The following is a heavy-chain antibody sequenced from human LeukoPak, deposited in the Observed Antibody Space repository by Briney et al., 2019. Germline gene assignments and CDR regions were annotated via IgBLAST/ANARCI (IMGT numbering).Heavy chain of an antibody. Sequence: ASVKVSCKASGYTFTGYYMHWLRQAPGQGLEWMGWINPNSGGTNYAQKFQGRVTMTRDTSISTAYMELSRLRSDDTAVYYCARDLNGSGWYSGGTYYYYYGMDVWGQGTTVTVSS. CDR3: ARDLNGSGWYSGGTYYYYYGMDV. J-gene: IGHJ6*02. CDR1: GYTFTGYY. D-gene: IGHD6-19*01. CDR2: INPNSGGT. V-gene: IGHV1-2*02.